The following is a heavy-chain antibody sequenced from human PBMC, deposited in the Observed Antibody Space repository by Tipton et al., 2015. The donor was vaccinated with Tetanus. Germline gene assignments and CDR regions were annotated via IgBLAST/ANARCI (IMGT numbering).Heavy chain of an antibody. V-gene: IGHV1-2*06. CDR3: ARDLVATTNWELDP. CDR2: INPNDGVT. D-gene: IGHD5-12*01. Sequence: QSGPEVKKPGASVRVSCVASGYRFSDHFIHWVRQCPGLGLEWMGRINPNDGVTGFAQKFQGRVTLTRDMSITTVYMDLIRLTSDDTAVYYCARDLVATTNWELDPCGQGSLVTVFS. J-gene: IGHJ5*02. CDR1: GYRFSDHF.